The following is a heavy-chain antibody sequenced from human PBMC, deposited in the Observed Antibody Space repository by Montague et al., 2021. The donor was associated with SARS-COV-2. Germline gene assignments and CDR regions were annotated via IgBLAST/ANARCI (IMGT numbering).Heavy chain of an antibody. Sequence: QSGAEVKKSGESLRISCRGSGYDFTSYWISWVRQMPGKGLEWMGGVNPADSRTSYSPSFQGQVTISVDKSATTAYLQWSSLKASDTAIYYCARSQYCGSDCYFAXWGQGSLVTVSS. CDR3: ARSQYCGSDCYFAX. J-gene: IGHJ4*02. CDR1: GYDFTSYW. CDR2: VNPADSRT. D-gene: IGHD2-21*02. V-gene: IGHV5-10-1*01.